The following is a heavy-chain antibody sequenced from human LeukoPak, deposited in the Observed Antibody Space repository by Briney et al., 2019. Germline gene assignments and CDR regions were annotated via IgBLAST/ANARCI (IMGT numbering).Heavy chain of an antibody. CDR2: ISWNSGSI. CDR3: ARVLKQQLVTYYYYGMDV. J-gene: IGHJ6*02. D-gene: IGHD6-13*01. V-gene: IGHV3-9*01. Sequence: GGSPRLSCAASGFTFDDYAMHWVRHAPGKGLEWVSGISWNSGSIVYADSVKGRFTISRDNAKNTLYLQMNSLRAEDTAVYYCARVLKQQLVTYYYYGMDVWGQGTTVTVSS. CDR1: GFTFDDYA.